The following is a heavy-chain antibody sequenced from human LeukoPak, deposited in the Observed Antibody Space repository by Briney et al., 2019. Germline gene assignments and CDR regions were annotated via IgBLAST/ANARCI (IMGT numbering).Heavy chain of an antibody. CDR2: ISGSGGST. V-gene: IGHV3-23*01. D-gene: IGHD6-13*01. CDR1: GFTFSSYA. J-gene: IGHJ4*02. Sequence: GGSLRLSCAASGFTFSSYAMSWVRQAPGKGLEWVSAISGSGGSTYYADSVKGRFTISRDNSKNTLYLQMNRLRAEDTAVYYCAKVSSSWYSFSDYWGQGTLVTVSS. CDR3: AKVSSSWYSFSDY.